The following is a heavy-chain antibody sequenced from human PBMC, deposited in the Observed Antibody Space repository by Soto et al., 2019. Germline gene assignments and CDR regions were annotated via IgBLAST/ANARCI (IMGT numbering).Heavy chain of an antibody. Sequence: SETLSLTCTVSGGSVSSGSCYWSWIRQPPGKGLEWIGYIYYSGSTNYNPSLKSRVTISVDTSKNQFSLKLSSVTAADTAVYYCARDSSGWSYYYYYGMDVWGQGTTVTVSS. D-gene: IGHD6-19*01. CDR2: IYYSGST. CDR3: ARDSSGWSYYYYYGMDV. V-gene: IGHV4-61*01. CDR1: GGSVSSGSCY. J-gene: IGHJ6*02.